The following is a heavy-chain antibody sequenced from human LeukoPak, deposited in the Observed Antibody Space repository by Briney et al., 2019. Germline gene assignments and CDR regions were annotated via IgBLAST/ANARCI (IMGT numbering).Heavy chain of an antibody. CDR2: IYYSGST. D-gene: IGHD6-13*01. CDR1: GGSVRSDNYY. Sequence: SETLSLTCIVSGGSVRSDNYYWSWIRQPPGRGLEWIGYIYYSGSTFYNPSLRSRLTISVDTSKNQFSLKLNSVTAADTAVYYCARLLKASAAGVFWGQGTLVTVSS. J-gene: IGHJ4*02. V-gene: IGHV4-61*01. CDR3: ARLLKASAAGVF.